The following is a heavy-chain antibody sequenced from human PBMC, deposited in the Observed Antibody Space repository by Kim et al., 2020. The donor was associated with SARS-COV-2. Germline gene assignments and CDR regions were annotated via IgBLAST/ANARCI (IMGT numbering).Heavy chain of an antibody. Sequence: ASVKVSCKASGYTFTDYYIHWVRQAPGQGLEWLGWINSNSGVTNYARNFQGRLTLTRDPFISTAYMELNDLRSDDTAVYYCTRGRLVPAATGFDYWGQGT. V-gene: IGHV1-2*02. D-gene: IGHD2-2*01. CDR2: INSNSGVT. CDR3: TRGRLVPAATGFDY. J-gene: IGHJ4*02. CDR1: GYTFTDYY.